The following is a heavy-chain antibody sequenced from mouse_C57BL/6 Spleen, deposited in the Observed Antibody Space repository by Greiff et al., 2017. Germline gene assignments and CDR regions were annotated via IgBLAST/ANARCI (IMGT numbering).Heavy chain of an antibody. Sequence: QQPGAELVMPGASVKLSCKASGYTFTSYWMHWVKQRPGQGLEWIGEIDPSDSYTNYNQKFKGKSTLTVDKSSSTAYMQLSSLTSEDSAVYYCASYSSYTDYWGQGTTLTVSS. D-gene: IGHD1-1*01. CDR1: GYTFTSYW. CDR3: ASYSSYTDY. V-gene: IGHV1-69*01. J-gene: IGHJ2*01. CDR2: IDPSDSYT.